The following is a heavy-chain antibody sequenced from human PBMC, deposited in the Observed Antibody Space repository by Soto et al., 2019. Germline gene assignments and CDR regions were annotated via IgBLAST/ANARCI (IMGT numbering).Heavy chain of an antibody. CDR2: IYYSGST. J-gene: IGHJ5*02. CDR3: ARTYCTNGVCYHNWFDP. V-gene: IGHV4-59*01. Sequence: PSETLSLTCTVSGGSISSYYLSWIRQPPGKGLEWIGYIYYSGSTNYNPSLKSRVTISVDTSKNQFSLKLSSVTAADTAVYYCARTYCTNGVCYHNWFDPWGQGTLVTVSS. D-gene: IGHD2-8*01. CDR1: GGSISSYY.